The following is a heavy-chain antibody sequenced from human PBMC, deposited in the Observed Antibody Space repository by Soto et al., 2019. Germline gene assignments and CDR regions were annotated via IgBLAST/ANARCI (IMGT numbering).Heavy chain of an antibody. CDR2: ISSSSSYI. D-gene: IGHD5-18*01. J-gene: IGHJ5*02. CDR1: GFTFSSYS. CDR3: ASGNRYGNERRFDP. V-gene: IGHV3-21*01. Sequence: EVQLVESGGGLVKPGGSLRLSCAASGFTFSSYSMNWVRQAPGKGLEWVSSISSSSSYIYYADSVKGRFTISRDNAKNSLYLQMNSLRVEDTAVYYCASGNRYGNERRFDPWGQGTLVTVSS.